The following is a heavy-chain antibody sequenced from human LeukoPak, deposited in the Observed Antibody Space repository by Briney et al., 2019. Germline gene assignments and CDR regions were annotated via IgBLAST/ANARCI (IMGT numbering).Heavy chain of an antibody. CDR1: GASISSSGYF. CDR3: ARDGYSAHDGL. Sequence: PSETLSLTCAVSGASISSSGYFWSWIRQPPGKGLEWIGYIYHSGSTNYNPSLKGRVTISVDTSNNQCSLKLSSVTAADTAVYYCARDGYSAHDGLWGQATLVTVSS. J-gene: IGHJ4*02. D-gene: IGHD5-12*01. CDR2: IYHSGST. V-gene: IGHV4-61*08.